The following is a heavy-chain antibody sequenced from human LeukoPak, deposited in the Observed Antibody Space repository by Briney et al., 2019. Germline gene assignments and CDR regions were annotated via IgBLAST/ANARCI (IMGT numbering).Heavy chain of an antibody. CDR1: DGSVWTGDYY. CDR2: VFYTGRT. V-gene: IGHV4-39*01. J-gene: IGHJ4*02. CDR3: ARYRIYYYDSGSYPEGYFDY. Sequence: SETLSLTCTVSDGSVWTGDYYWGWIRQSPGKGLEWIGNVFYTGRTYYNPSLKSLATISVDTSRNQFSLRLNSVTAADTAVYYCARYRIYYYDSGSYPEGYFDYWGRGTLVTVSS. D-gene: IGHD3-22*01.